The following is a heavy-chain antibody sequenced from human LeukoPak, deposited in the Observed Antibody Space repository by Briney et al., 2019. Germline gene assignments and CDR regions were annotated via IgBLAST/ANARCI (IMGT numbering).Heavy chain of an antibody. D-gene: IGHD1-26*01. J-gene: IGHJ4*02. V-gene: IGHV3-30*02. CDR2: IRYDGSDK. CDR1: GFTFSSYG. Sequence: PGGSLRLSCAASGFTFSSYGMHWVRQAPGKGLEWVAFIRYDGSDKYYADSVKGRFTISRDNAKNSLYLQMNSLRAEDTAVYYCAREADSGSYFEYWGQGTLVTVSS. CDR3: AREADSGSYFEY.